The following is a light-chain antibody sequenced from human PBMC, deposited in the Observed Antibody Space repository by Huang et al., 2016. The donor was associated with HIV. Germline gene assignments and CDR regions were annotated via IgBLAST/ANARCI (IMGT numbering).Light chain of an antibody. J-gene: IGKJ5*01. CDR1: QNINTY. Sequence: DILLTQSPFSLSGSVGDRVTITCRASQNINTYLNWYQQKPGKAPNLLSPSASTLQPGVPSRFSGSGSWTDFTRTVNSLQPEDSATYYCQQGYSAWITFGQGTRL. CDR2: SAS. V-gene: IGKV1-39*01. CDR3: QQGYSAWIT.